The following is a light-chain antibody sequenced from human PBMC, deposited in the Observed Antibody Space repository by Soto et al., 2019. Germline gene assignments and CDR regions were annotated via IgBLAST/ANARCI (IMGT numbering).Light chain of an antibody. J-gene: IGKJ1*01. CDR2: AEG. V-gene: IGKV3-20*01. Sequence: EIVLTQSPGTLSLSPGERATLSCRASQTVNSNYLAWYQQKPGQAPRLLIYAEGSRATGIPDRFSGSGSGTDFIRASSRLEPEDFAVYFCQRYGNSPVAFGQGTRVELK. CDR1: QTVNSNY. CDR3: QRYGNSPVA.